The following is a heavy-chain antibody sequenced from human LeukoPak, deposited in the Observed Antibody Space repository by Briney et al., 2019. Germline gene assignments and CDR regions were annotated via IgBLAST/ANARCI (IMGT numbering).Heavy chain of an antibody. CDR3: ARGRSGSYGYFDY. Sequence: SETLSLTCTVSGGSISSYYWSWIRQPPGKGLEWIGYIYYSGSTNYNPSLESRVTISVDTSKNQFSLKLSSVTAADTAVYYCARGRSGSYGYFDYWGQGTLVTVSS. V-gene: IGHV4-59*01. D-gene: IGHD1-26*01. CDR2: IYYSGST. CDR1: GGSISSYY. J-gene: IGHJ4*02.